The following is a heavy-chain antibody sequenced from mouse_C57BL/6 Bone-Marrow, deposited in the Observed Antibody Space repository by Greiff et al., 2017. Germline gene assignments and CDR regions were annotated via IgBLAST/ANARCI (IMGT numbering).Heavy chain of an antibody. J-gene: IGHJ2*01. Sequence: EVQLQQSGAELVRPGASVKLSCTASGFNIKDDYMHWVKQRPEQGLEWIGWIDPENGDTEYASKFQGKATITADTSSNTAYLQLSSLTSEDTAVYYCTTYYSNYYYCDDGGQGATLTGCS. CDR1: GFNIKDDY. V-gene: IGHV14-4*01. D-gene: IGHD2-5*01. CDR2: IDPENGDT. CDR3: TTYYSNYYYCDD.